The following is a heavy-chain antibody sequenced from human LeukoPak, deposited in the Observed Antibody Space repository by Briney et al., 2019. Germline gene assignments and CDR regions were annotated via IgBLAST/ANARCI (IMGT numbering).Heavy chain of an antibody. J-gene: IGHJ4*02. CDR1: GGSVSSTNW. CDR3: AREGGFYRPLDY. Sequence: KASETLSLTCGVSGGSVSSTNWWTWIRQPPGKGLEWIGEVHLDGRTTFNPWLKSRLTMSVDLSEHHVSLKLTSVTAADTAVYYCAREGGFYRPLDYSGQGTLVTVSS. V-gene: IGHV4-4*02. D-gene: IGHD6-25*01. CDR2: VHLDGRT.